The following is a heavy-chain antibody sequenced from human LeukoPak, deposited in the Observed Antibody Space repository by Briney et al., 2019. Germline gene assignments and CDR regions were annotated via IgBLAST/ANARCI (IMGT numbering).Heavy chain of an antibody. V-gene: IGHV3-48*01. CDR1: GFTFSSYT. D-gene: IGHD5-18*01. J-gene: IGHJ4*02. CDR2: ISISGGTI. CDR3: ARDGYSYGMVFDY. Sequence: GGSLRLSCAASGFTFSSYTMTWVRQAPGKGLEWLSCISISGGTIFYADSVKGRFTISRDNAKNSLYLQMNSLRAEDTAVYYCARDGYSYGMVFDYWGQGTLVAVSS.